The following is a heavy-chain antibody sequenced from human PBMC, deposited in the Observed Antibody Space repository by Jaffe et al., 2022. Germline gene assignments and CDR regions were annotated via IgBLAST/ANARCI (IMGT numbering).Heavy chain of an antibody. CDR2: IYHSGST. D-gene: IGHD5-12*01. CDR3: ARHVHTDYIVATEADY. J-gene: IGHJ4*02. CDR1: GYSISSGYY. V-gene: IGHV4-38-2*01. Sequence: QVQLQESGPGLVKPSETLSLTCAVSGYSISSGYYWGWIRQPPGKGLEWIGSIYHSGSTYYNPSLKSRVTISVDTSKNQFSLKLSSVTAADTAVYYCARHVHTDYIVATEADYWGQGTLVTVSS.